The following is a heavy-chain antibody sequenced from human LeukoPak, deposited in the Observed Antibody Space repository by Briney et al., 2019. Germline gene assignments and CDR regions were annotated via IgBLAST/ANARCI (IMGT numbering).Heavy chain of an antibody. CDR3: TTNLQNRGVYSHFDY. J-gene: IGHJ4*02. Sequence: GGSLRLSCAASGFTFRTYWMSWVRQAPGKGLEWVANINEDGTLKFYVESVRGRFVISRDNVESSLSLEMSSLRTEDTAIYYCTTNLQNRGVYSHFDYWGQGTLITVSS. V-gene: IGHV3-7*03. CDR2: INEDGTLK. CDR1: GFTFRTYW. D-gene: IGHD2-15*01.